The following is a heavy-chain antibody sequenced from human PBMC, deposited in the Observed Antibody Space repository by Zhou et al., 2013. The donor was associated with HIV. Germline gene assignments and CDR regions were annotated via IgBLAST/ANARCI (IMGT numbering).Heavy chain of an antibody. CDR3: ARGRGHRSGYYDG. J-gene: IGHJ3*01. D-gene: IGHD3-16*01. CDR1: GGTFSSYA. Sequence: QVQLVQSGAEVKKPGSSVKVSCKASGGTFSSYAISWVRQAPGQGLEWMGIINPFGGSTSYAQKFQGRVTMTRDTSTSTVYMELSSLRFEDTAVYYCARGRGHRSGYYDGWGQGDNGHRLF. V-gene: IGHV1-46*01. CDR2: INPFGGST.